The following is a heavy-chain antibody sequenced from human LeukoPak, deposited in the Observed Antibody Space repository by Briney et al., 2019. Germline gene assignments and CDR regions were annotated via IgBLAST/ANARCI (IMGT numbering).Heavy chain of an antibody. CDR2: SSSGGSAL. V-gene: IGHV3-48*03. J-gene: IGHJ4*02. CDR3: VRDPAVAADDY. Sequence: GGSLRLSCAASGFTFSSYEMNWVRQAPGKGLEWVSYSSSGGSALYYADSVKGRFTISRDNAKNSLYLQMSSLRAEDTAVYYCVRDPAVAADDYWGQGTLVTVSS. D-gene: IGHD6-19*01. CDR1: GFTFSSYE.